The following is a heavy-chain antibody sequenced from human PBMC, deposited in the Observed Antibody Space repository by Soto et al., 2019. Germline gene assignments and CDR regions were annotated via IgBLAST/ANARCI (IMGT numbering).Heavy chain of an antibody. J-gene: IGHJ3*02. V-gene: IGHV3-30*18. CDR3: AKVASYYYDSSGYIDAFDI. Sequence: GGSLRLSCAASGFTFSSYGMHWVRQAPGKGLEWVAVISYDGSNKYYADSVKGRFTISRDNSKNTLYLQMNSLRAEGTAVYYCAKVASYYYDSSGYIDAFDIWGQGTMVTVSS. CDR2: ISYDGSNK. CDR1: GFTFSSYG. D-gene: IGHD3-22*01.